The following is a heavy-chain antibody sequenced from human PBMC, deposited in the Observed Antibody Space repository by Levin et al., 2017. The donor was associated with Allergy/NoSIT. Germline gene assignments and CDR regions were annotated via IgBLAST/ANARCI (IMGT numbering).Heavy chain of an antibody. CDR1: GFTFSNHG. V-gene: IGHV3-33*01. Sequence: PGGSLRLSCAATGFTFSNHGMHWVRQAPGKGLEWVAVIWHDGSNKYYAVSVRGRFTISRDNSKNTLFLQMSGLRVEDTAVYYCVRDPGTGGRFDIWGQGTQVTVSS. D-gene: IGHD4-23*01. CDR3: VRDPGTGGRFDI. CDR2: IWHDGSNK. J-gene: IGHJ4*02.